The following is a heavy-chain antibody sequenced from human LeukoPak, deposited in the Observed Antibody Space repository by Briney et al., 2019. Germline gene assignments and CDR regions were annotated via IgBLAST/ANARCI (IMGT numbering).Heavy chain of an antibody. CDR1: GYTFTSYG. J-gene: IGHJ6*02. V-gene: IGHV1-18*01. CDR2: ISAYNGNT. CDR3: ARGRAPLYYYGMDV. Sequence: ASVKVSCKASGYTFTSYGISGVRQAPGQGLEWMGWISAYNGNTNYAQTLQGRVTMTTDTSTSTAYMEMRSLRSDDTAVYYCARGRAPLYYYGMDVWGQGTTVTVSS.